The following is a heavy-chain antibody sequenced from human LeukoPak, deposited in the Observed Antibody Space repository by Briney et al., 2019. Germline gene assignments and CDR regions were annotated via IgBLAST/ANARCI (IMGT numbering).Heavy chain of an antibody. V-gene: IGHV4-39*01. D-gene: IGHD2-15*01. CDR1: GGSISSSSYY. CDR2: IYYSGST. Sequence: PSETLSLTCTVSGGSISSSSYYWGWIRQPPGKGLEWIGSIYYSGSTYYNPSLKSRVTISVDTSKNQFSLKLSSVTAADTAVYSCARQEGHIVVVVAAIDYWGQGTLVTVSS. CDR3: ARQEGHIVVVVAAIDY. J-gene: IGHJ4*02.